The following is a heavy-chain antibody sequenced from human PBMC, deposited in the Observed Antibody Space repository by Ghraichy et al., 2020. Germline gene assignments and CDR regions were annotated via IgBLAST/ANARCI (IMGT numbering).Heavy chain of an antibody. V-gene: IGHV4-39*01. CDR1: GASISRTIYY. J-gene: IGHJ4*02. CDR3: GRRGYGYAFEY. Sequence: SETLSLTCTVSGASISRTIYYWVWLPQPPGKDLEWIGCNYDNGNTYYNPSLKSRASISRDTYKLKFSLTMSSVTAADTALYYCGRRGYGYAFEYWSQGTLVTVPS. CDR2: NYDNGNT. D-gene: IGHD5-18*01.